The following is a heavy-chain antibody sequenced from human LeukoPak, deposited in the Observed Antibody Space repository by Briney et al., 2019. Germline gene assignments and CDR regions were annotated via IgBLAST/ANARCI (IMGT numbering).Heavy chain of an antibody. V-gene: IGHV3-74*01. CDR1: GFPFSSYW. CDR3: ASDSPYYGMDV. Sequence: PGGSLRLSCAASGFPFSSYWMHWVRQVPGKGLLWVSRINSDGSATIYADFVRGRFTISRDNAKNTLYLQMSGLRVEDTAVYHCASDSPYYGMDVWGQGTTVTVSS. J-gene: IGHJ6*02. CDR2: INSDGSAT.